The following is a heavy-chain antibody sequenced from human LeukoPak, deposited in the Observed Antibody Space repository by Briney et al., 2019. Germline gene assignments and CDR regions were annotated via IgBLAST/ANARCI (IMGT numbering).Heavy chain of an antibody. CDR3: ARIYYGDNWFDP. CDR1: GYSISSGFY. D-gene: IGHD3-10*01. Sequence: SETLSLTCTVSGYSISSGFYWGWIRQPPGKGLEWIGSIYHSGSTHYNSSLKSRVTISVDTSKNQLSLKLSSVTAADTAVYYCARIYYGDNWFDPWGQGTLVTVSS. CDR2: IYHSGST. J-gene: IGHJ5*02. V-gene: IGHV4-38-2*02.